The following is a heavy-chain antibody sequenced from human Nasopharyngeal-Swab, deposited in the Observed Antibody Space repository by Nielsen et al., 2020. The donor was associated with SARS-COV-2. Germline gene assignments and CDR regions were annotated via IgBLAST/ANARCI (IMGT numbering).Heavy chain of an antibody. J-gene: IGHJ5*02. Sequence: ASVKVSCKAPGGTFTSYYMHWVRQAPGQGLEWMGIINPSGGSTSYAQKFQGRVTMTRDTSTSTVYMELSSLRSEDTAVYYCARVPTVGGDYTDGDHWFDPWGQGTLVTVSS. CDR3: ARVPTVGGDYTDGDHWFDP. CDR2: INPSGGST. D-gene: IGHD4-17*01. V-gene: IGHV1-46*01. CDR1: GGTFTSYY.